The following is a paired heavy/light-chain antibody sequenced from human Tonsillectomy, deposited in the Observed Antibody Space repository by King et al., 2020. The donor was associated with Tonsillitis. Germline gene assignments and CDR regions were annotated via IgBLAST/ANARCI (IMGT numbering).Light chain of an antibody. CDR3: QQYFGSSRT. Sequence: DIHMTQSPSTLSASVGDRVTITCRASQSISTWLAWYQQKPGKAPKLLIYKASSLQNGVPSRFSGSGSGTEFTLTITSLHPDDFATYYCQQYFGSSRTFGRGTKVEI. CDR1: QSISTW. J-gene: IGKJ4*02. CDR2: KAS. V-gene: IGKV1-5*03.
Heavy chain of an antibody. CDR2: INPDSGAA. Sequence: QVQLVQSGAEVKKPGASLKVSCQASGYSFTGYSIHWVRQAPGQGLDWMGRINPDSGAADYALRFEDRVTMTTDTSLRTAYLELSRLRSDDTATYFCARDTGGWRAFDDWGQGTLVTVSS. V-gene: IGHV1-2*06. CDR1: GYSFTGYS. D-gene: IGHD2-8*02. CDR3: ARDTGGWRAFDD. J-gene: IGHJ4*02.